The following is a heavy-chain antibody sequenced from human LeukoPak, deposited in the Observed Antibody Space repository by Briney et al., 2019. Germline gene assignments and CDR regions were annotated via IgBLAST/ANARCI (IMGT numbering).Heavy chain of an antibody. CDR3: AKDGIAAAEGYYYYYMDV. J-gene: IGHJ6*03. CDR1: GFTFSSYA. CDR2: ISGSGGST. D-gene: IGHD6-13*01. Sequence: GGSLRLSCAASGFTFSSYAMHWVRQAPGKGLEWVSAISGSGGSTYYADSVKGRFTISRDNSKNTLYLQMNSLRAEDTAVYYCAKDGIAAAEGYYYYYMDVWGKGTTVTVSS. V-gene: IGHV3-23*01.